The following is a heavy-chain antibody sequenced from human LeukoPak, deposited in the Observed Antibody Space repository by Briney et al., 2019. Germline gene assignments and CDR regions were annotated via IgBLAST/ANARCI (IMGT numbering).Heavy chain of an antibody. D-gene: IGHD2-2*01. J-gene: IGHJ3*02. V-gene: IGHV3-30*02. CDR1: GFTFSTFG. Sequence: PGGSLRLSCAGPGFTFSTFGMHWVRQAPGKGLEWVAFIRYDGSNKYYVDSVKGRFTISRDNAKNSLYLQMNSLRAEDTAVYYCAREKRLPQGVVPAAKPLDAFDIWGQGTMVTVSS. CDR2: IRYDGSNK. CDR3: AREKRLPQGVVPAAKPLDAFDI.